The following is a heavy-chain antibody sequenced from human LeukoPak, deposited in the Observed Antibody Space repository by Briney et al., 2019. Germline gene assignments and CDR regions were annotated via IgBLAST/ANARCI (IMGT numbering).Heavy chain of an antibody. CDR2: INHSGST. D-gene: IGHD3-10*01. J-gene: IGHJ5*02. CDR1: GGSFSGYY. CDR3: ARGLSYYYGSGSYYKFPCWFDP. V-gene: IGHV4-34*01. Sequence: SETLSLTCAVYGGSFSGYYWSWIRQPPGKGLEWIGEINHSGSTNYNPSLKSRVTISVDTSKNQFSLKLSSVTAADTAVYYCARGLSYYYGSGSYYKFPCWFDPWGQGTLVTVSS.